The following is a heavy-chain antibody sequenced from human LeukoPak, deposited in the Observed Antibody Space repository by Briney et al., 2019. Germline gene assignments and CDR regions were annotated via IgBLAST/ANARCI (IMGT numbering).Heavy chain of an antibody. CDR2: IVGSGSNT. CDR1: GFTFSNYA. D-gene: IGHD2-2*01. J-gene: IGHJ6*04. CDR3: ARTLGYCSSTSCGPYGMDV. Sequence: PGASLRLSCAASGFTFSNYAMSWVRQAPGKGLEWVSAIVGSGSNTYYADSVKGRFTISRDNPKNTLYLQMNSLRAEDTAVYYCARTLGYCSSTSCGPYGMDVWGKGTTVTVSS. V-gene: IGHV3-23*01.